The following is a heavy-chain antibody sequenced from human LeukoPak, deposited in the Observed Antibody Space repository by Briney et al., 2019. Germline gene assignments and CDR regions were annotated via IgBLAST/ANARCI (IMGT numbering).Heavy chain of an antibody. V-gene: IGHV5-51*01. J-gene: IGHJ3*02. D-gene: IGHD3-16*02. CDR3: ARIRRYDYVWGSYPPLDAFDI. Sequence: GESLKISCKGSGYSFTSYWIGWVRQMPGKGLEWMGIIYPGDSDTRYSPSFQGQVTISADKSISTAYLQWSSLKASDTAMYYCARIRRYDYVWGSYPPLDAFDIWGQGTMVTVSS. CDR1: GYSFTSYW. CDR2: IYPGDSDT.